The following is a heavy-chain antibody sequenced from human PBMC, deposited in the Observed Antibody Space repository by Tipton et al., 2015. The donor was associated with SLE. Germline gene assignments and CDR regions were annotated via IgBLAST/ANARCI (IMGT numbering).Heavy chain of an antibody. CDR2: INYSGST. J-gene: IGHJ3*02. CDR3: ESDRLPGDRDAFDI. Sequence: TLSLTCTVSGGAISCCDFYWSWIRQPPGKGLEWIGYINYSGSTNYNPSLKSRVTISVDTSKNQFSLKLSSVTAADTAVYYCESDRLPGDRDAFDIWGQGKMVTVS. D-gene: IGHD7-27*01. CDR1: GGAISCCDFY. V-gene: IGHV4-61*08.